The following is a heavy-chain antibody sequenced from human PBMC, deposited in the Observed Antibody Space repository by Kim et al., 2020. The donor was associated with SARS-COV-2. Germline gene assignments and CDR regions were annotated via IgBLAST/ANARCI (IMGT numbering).Heavy chain of an antibody. CDR2: TSI. J-gene: IGHJ4*02. CDR3: VREPAY. V-gene: IGHV3-11*01. Sequence: TSIQYADSGNGRFTISRDNAKKSLSLQMNSLTPEDTAVYYCVREPAYWGQGTLVTVSS.